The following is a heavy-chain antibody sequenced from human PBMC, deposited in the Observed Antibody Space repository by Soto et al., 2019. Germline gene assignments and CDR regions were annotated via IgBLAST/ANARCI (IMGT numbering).Heavy chain of an antibody. V-gene: IGHV3-23*01. CDR3: AKEGYCSGGSCYSGDWFDP. J-gene: IGHJ5*02. D-gene: IGHD2-15*01. CDR1: GFTFSSYA. CDR2: ISGSGGST. Sequence: GGSLRLSCAASGFTFSSYAMSWVRQAPGKGLEWVSAISGSGGSTYYADSVKGRFTISRDNSKNTLYLQMNSLRAEDTAVYYCAKEGYCSGGSCYSGDWFDPWGQGTLVTVSS.